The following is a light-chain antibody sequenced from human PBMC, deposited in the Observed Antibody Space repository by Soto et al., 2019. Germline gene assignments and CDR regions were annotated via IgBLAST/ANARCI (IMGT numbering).Light chain of an antibody. CDR3: QQYNSYS. Sequence: TQSPDTLAVSLGWRATIHCRSNQSVLFVSNNKNFLAWYQQKPGKAPKLLIYKASSLESGVPSRFSGSGSGTEFTLTISSLQPDDFATYYCQQYNSYSFGGGTKVDI. J-gene: IGKJ4*01. CDR1: QSVLFVSNNKNF. V-gene: IGKV1-5*03. CDR2: KAS.